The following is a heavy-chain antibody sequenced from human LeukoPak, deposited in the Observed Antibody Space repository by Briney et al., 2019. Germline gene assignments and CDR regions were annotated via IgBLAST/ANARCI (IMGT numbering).Heavy chain of an antibody. CDR1: GYIITTYY. CDR3: AREEYGGYFDY. Sequence: ASVKVSCKASGYIITTYYIHWVRQAPGQGLEWMGVINPSGVGTNYAQKFQGRVTMTRDTSTSTVYMELSSLRSEDTAVYYCAREEYGGYFDYWGQGTLVTVSS. V-gene: IGHV1-46*01. D-gene: IGHD2-21*01. CDR2: INPSGVGT. J-gene: IGHJ4*02.